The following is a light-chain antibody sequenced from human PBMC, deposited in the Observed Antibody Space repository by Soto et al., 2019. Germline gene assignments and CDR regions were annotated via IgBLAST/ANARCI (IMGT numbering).Light chain of an antibody. J-gene: IGKJ2*01. CDR1: QSISSG. Sequence: DIQMTQSPSTLSASVGDRVTITCRASQSISSGLAWYQQKPGKAPKVRIHKASSLESGVPSRFSGSGSETEFTLTISSLQPDDFAPYYCQQYKHYGQSTFGQGTKLEIK. V-gene: IGKV1-5*03. CDR2: KAS. CDR3: QQYKHYGQST.